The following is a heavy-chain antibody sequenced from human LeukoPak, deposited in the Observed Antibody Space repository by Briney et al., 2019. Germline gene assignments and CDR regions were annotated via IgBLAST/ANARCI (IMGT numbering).Heavy chain of an antibody. CDR1: GFTFSNYW. J-gene: IGHJ4*02. V-gene: IGHV3-74*01. CDR2: ISIDGSQT. CDR3: VRSLRSADF. Sequence: GGSLRLSCEASGFTFSNYWMHWVRQAPGKGLMWVSQISIDGSQTFYADSVKGRFTISRDNAKNTLFLQMDSLRPVDTAVYYCVRSLRSADFWGQGTLVTVSS.